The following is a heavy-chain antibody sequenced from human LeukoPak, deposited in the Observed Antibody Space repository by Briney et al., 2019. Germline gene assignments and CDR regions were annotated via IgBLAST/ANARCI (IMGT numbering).Heavy chain of an antibody. V-gene: IGHV1-2*02. J-gene: IGHJ4*02. Sequence: ASVKVSCKASGYTFTGYYMHWVRQAPGQGLEWMGWINPNSGGTNSAQKFQGRVTMTRDTSISTAYMELSRLRSDDTAVYYCASAPRNGPAATYSSGWYPFDYWGQGTLVTVSS. D-gene: IGHD6-19*01. CDR2: INPNSGGT. CDR1: GYTFTGYY. CDR3: ASAPRNGPAATYSSGWYPFDY.